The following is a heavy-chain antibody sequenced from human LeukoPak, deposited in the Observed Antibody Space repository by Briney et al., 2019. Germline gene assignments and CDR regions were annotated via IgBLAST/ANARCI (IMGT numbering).Heavy chain of an antibody. CDR3: ATVGATTAGGSDF. CDR1: GYTFTDYN. CDR2: ISPYSGDT. D-gene: IGHD1-26*01. Sequence: ASVKVSCKASGYTFTDYNMPWVRQAPGQGLEWMGWISPYSGDTNYAQTFQGRITLTRDTSITTAYMEVYTLRSDDTAIYYCATVGATTAGGSDFWGQGTLVTVSS. V-gene: IGHV1-2*02. J-gene: IGHJ4*02.